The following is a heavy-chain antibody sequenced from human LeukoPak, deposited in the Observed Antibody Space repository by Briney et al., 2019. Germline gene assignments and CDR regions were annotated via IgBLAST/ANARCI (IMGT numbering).Heavy chain of an antibody. J-gene: IGHJ4*02. CDR3: VRGPNDSDHDFDY. CDR2: IDHSGST. Sequence: SETLSFTCAVCSGSFNDHYWSWIRQSPGKGLEWIGQIDHSGSTAYTSSLKSRVTMSVDPSKNQFSLRLISVTDADTAVYYCVRGPNDSDHDFDYWGQGTLVTVSS. V-gene: IGHV4-34*01. D-gene: IGHD1-14*01. CDR1: SGSFNDHY.